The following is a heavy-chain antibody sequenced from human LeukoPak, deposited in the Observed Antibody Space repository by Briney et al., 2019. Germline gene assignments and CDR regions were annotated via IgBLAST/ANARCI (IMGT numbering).Heavy chain of an antibody. CDR2: ISYDGNNK. V-gene: IGHV3-30*04. CDR1: GFTFSSYA. CDR3: ARPPRSDLAWGGFDY. D-gene: IGHD3-16*01. J-gene: IGHJ4*02. Sequence: GGSLRLSCAASGFTFSSYAIHWVRQAPGKGLEWVSIISYDGNNKYYADSVKGRFTISRDNSKNTLYLQMNSLRAEDTAVYYCARPPRSDLAWGGFDYWGQGTLVSVSS.